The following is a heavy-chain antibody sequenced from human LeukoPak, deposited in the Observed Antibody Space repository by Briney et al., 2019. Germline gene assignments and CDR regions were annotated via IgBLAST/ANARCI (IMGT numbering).Heavy chain of an antibody. CDR2: IYHSGST. J-gene: IGHJ4*02. V-gene: IGHV4-30-2*01. CDR3: ARGGAAGRSGYYTDLYFDY. D-gene: IGHD3-3*01. Sequence: SETLSLTCTVSGGSISSGGCYWSWIRQPPGKGLEWIGYIYHSGSTYYNPSLKSRVTISVDRSKNQFSLKLSSVTAADTAVYCCARGGAAGRSGYYTDLYFDYWGQGTLVTVSS. CDR1: GGSISSGGCY.